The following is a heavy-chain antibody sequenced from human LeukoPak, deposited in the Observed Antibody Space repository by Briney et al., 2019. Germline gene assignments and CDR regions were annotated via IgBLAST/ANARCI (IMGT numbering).Heavy chain of an antibody. D-gene: IGHD4-11*01. V-gene: IGHV4-34*01. Sequence: SETLSLTCAVSGGSLSGFHWAWIRQSPEKGLDWIGEINYSGSYTNTPSLKSRVTISVATPRNQVFMELTSVTAADTAVYYRARGRHDGHYKGGLYYFDLWGQGTLVTVSS. J-gene: IGHJ4*02. CDR1: GGSLSGFH. CDR2: INYSGSY. CDR3: ARGRHDGHYKGGLYYFDL.